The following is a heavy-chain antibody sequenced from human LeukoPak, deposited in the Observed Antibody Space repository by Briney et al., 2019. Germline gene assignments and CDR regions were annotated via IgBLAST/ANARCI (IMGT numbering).Heavy chain of an antibody. J-gene: IGHJ3*02. CDR2: IYYSGGT. V-gene: IGHV4-59*08. Sequence: SETLSLTCAVSGDSISTYYWSWIRQPPGKGLEWIGSIYYSGGTNYNPSLKSRVTISVDTSKNQFSLELSSVPAADTAVYYCAVNSTKHTFDIWGQGTMVTVSS. D-gene: IGHD1-1*01. CDR1: GDSISTYY. CDR3: AVNSTKHTFDI.